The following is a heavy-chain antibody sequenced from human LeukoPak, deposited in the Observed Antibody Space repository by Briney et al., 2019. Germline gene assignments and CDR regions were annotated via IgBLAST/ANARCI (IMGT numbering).Heavy chain of an antibody. V-gene: IGHV4-39*07. J-gene: IGHJ2*01. Sequence: PSETLSLTCTVSGGSISSSSYYWGWIRQPPGKGLEWIGSIYYSGSTYYNPSLNSRVTISLDRSKIQFSLKVSSVTAADTAVYYCARDRGSSSPHWYFDLWGRGTLVIVSS. CDR2: IYYSGST. CDR3: ARDRGSSSPHWYFDL. CDR1: GGSISSSSYY. D-gene: IGHD6-13*01.